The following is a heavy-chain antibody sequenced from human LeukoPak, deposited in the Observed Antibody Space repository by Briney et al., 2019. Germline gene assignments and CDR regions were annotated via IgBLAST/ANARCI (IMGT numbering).Heavy chain of an antibody. D-gene: IGHD3-16*01. CDR1: GFIFDDYD. J-gene: IGHJ3*02. Sequence: PGRSLRLSCAASGFIFDDYDMHWVRQAPGRGLEWVSGISWNSDSIDYADSVKGRFTISRDNAKNSLYLQMNSLRAEDTAVYYCARVRDYDYVWGRREDAFDIRGQGTMVTVSS. CDR3: ARVRDYDYVWGRREDAFDI. CDR2: ISWNSDSI. V-gene: IGHV3-9*01.